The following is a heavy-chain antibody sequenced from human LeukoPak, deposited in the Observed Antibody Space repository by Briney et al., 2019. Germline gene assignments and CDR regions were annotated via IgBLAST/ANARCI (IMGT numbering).Heavy chain of an antibody. CDR1: GFTFSSYG. J-gene: IGHJ4*02. D-gene: IGHD1-1*01. CDR3: APDLRTGTTLWDY. CDR2: TRFDGKNK. V-gene: IGHV3-30*02. Sequence: SGGSLRLSCAASGFTFSSYGMHWVRQAPGKGLEWVSFTRFDGKNKYYADSVKGRFTSSKDRSKNTLDLQMNSLRAEDTAVYYCAPDLRTGTTLWDYWGQGTLVTVSS.